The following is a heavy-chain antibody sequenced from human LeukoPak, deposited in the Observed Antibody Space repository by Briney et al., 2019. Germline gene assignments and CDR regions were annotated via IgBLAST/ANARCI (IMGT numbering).Heavy chain of an antibody. CDR2: IYYSGST. CDR1: GGSISSSSYY. J-gene: IGHJ4*02. D-gene: IGHD3-10*01. V-gene: IGHV4-39*07. CDR3: ARGPRTYYYGSGSYAK. Sequence: SETLSLTCTVSGGSISSSSYYWGWIRQPPGKGLEWIGSIYYSGSTYYNPSLKSRVTISVDTSKNQFSLKLSSVTAADTAVYYCARGPRTYYYGSGSYAKWGQGTLVTVSS.